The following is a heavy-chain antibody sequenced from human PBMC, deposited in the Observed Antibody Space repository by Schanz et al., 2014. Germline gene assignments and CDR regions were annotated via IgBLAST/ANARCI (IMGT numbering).Heavy chain of an antibody. CDR2: IKQDGSEK. CDR3: ARDGYNAYDLKRGDY. Sequence: EVQLVESGGALVQPGGSLRLSCSASGFTFSDHWMSWVRQAPGKGLEWVANIKQDGSEKYYVDSVQGRFTISRDNAKNSLYLQMNSLRAEDTAVYYCARDGYNAYDLKRGDYWGQGTQVAVSS. J-gene: IGHJ4*02. V-gene: IGHV3-7*01. CDR1: GFTFSDHW. D-gene: IGHD5-12*01.